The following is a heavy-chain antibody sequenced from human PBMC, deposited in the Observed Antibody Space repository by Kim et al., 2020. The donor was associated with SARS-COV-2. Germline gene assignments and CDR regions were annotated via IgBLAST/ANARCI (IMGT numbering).Heavy chain of an antibody. J-gene: IGHJ3*02. CDR1: RFTFSDYD. V-gene: IGHV3-30*18. CDR2: ISFDGTKR. CDR3: EKVAFNWNKEDGLDM. D-gene: IGHD1-20*01. Sequence: GGSLRLSCAASRFTFSDYDMHWVRQPPGKVLEWVAVISFDGTKRHYADHVKGRFTVSRDNFEDTLFLQMNSLRPEDTAIYYCEKVAFNWNKEDGLDMWGPGTLVIVSS.